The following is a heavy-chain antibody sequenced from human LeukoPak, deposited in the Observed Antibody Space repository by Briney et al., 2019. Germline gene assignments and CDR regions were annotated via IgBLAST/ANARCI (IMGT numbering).Heavy chain of an antibody. J-gene: IGHJ6*02. Sequence: SETLSLTCTVSGGSVTSGGYYWSWIRQHPEKGLEWIGYVYYTGSTYYNPSLKSRVTISSDTSKNQFSLKVSSVTAADTAVYYCARISAGRYGMDVWGQGTTVTVSS. D-gene: IGHD6-6*01. CDR1: GGSVTSGGYY. CDR3: ARISAGRYGMDV. V-gene: IGHV4-31*03. CDR2: VYYTGST.